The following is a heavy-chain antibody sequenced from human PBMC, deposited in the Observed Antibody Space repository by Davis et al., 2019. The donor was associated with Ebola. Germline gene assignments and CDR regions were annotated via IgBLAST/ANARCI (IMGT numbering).Heavy chain of an antibody. CDR3: AKEGMKRGMDV. D-gene: IGHD6-13*01. J-gene: IGHJ6*02. CDR1: GFTFSTFG. Sequence: PSETLSLTCAASGFTFSTFGMHWVRQAPGKGLEWVAFIRYGGNDKYYADSVKGRFTISRDNSKNTLYLQMNSLRVEDTAVYFCAKEGMKRGMDVRGQGTMVTVSS. CDR2: IRYGGNDK. V-gene: IGHV3-30*02.